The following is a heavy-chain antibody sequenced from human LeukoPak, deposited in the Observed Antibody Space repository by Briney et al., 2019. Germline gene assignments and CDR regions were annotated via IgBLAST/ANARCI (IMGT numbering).Heavy chain of an antibody. Sequence: LSETLSLTCAAYGGSFSGYYWSWIRQPPGKGLEWIGEINHSGSTNYNPSLKSRVTISVDTSKNQFSLKLSSVTAADTAVYYCARGEYEDYFDYWGQGTLVTVSS. D-gene: IGHD6-6*01. V-gene: IGHV4-34*01. CDR2: INHSGST. CDR3: ARGEYEDYFDY. CDR1: GGSFSGYY. J-gene: IGHJ4*02.